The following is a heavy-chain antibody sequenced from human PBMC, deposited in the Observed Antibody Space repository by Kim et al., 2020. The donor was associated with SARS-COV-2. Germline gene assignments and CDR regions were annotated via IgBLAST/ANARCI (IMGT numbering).Heavy chain of an antibody. J-gene: IGHJ4*02. Sequence: GGSLRLSCAASGFTFSSYAMHWVRQAPGKGLEWVAVISYDGSNKYYADSVKGRFTISRDNSKNTLYLQMNSLRAEDTAVYYCARDRTVGREFDYWGQGTLGTVSS. D-gene: IGHD4-17*01. CDR1: GFTFSSYA. CDR3: ARDRTVGREFDY. V-gene: IGHV3-30-3*01. CDR2: ISYDGSNK.